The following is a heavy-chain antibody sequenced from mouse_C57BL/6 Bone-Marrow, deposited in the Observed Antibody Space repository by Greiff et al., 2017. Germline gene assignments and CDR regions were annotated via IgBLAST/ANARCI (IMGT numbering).Heavy chain of an antibody. Sequence: QVQLKESGAELARPGASVKLSCKASGYTFTSYGISWVKQRTGQGLEWIGEIYPRSGNTYYNEKFKGKATLTADKSSSTAYMELRSLTSEDSAVYFCARRADSSGYRYYFDYWGQGTTLTVSS. J-gene: IGHJ2*01. CDR2: IYPRSGNT. CDR1: GYTFTSYG. D-gene: IGHD3-2*02. V-gene: IGHV1-81*01. CDR3: ARRADSSGYRYYFDY.